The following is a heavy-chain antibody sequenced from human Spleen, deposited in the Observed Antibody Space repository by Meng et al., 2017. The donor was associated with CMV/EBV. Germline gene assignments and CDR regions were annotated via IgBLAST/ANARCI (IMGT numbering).Heavy chain of an antibody. CDR1: GESFSGYY. J-gene: IGHJ4*02. D-gene: IGHD2-15*01. Sequence: QVQLTLWGAGLLKPSETLSLTCAVYGESFSGYYWSWIRQPPGKGLQWIGEINHSGSTNYNPSLKSRVTISVDTSKNQFSLKLSSVTAADTAVYYCAREDCSGGSCSYFDYWGRGTLVTVSS. CDR2: INHSGST. CDR3: AREDCSGGSCSYFDY. V-gene: IGHV4-34*02.